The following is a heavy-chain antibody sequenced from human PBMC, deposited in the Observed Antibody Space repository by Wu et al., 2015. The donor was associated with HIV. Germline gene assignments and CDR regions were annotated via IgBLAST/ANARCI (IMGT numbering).Heavy chain of an antibody. V-gene: IGHV1-8*02. CDR1: GYTFTGYY. CDR2: INPSTSHT. Sequence: QVLLVQSGAEVKKPGASVKTFCKASGYTFTGYYMHWVRQAPGHGLECMGWINPSTSHTTYAQNFQGRVTMTRNISINTAYMELNSLRSEDTAVYYCARRGTWGDRFNVIRGGLDVWGQGTTVTVSS. CDR3: ARRGTWGDRFNVIRGGLDV. D-gene: IGHD1-1*01. J-gene: IGHJ6*02.